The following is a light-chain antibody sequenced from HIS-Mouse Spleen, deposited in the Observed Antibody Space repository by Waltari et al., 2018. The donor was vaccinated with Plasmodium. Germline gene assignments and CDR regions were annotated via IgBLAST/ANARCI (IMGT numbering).Light chain of an antibody. Sequence: QSALTQPRSVSGSPGQSVTIPCTGTSSDVGGYNYVSWYQQHPGKAPKLMIYDVSKRPSGVPDRFSGFKSGNTASLTISGLQAEDEADYYCCSYAGSYTFVFGTGTKVTVL. CDR2: DVS. J-gene: IGLJ1*01. CDR3: CSYAGSYTFV. CDR1: SSDVGGYNY. V-gene: IGLV2-11*01.